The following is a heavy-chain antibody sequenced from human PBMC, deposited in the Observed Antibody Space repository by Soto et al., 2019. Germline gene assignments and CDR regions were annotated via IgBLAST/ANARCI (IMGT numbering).Heavy chain of an antibody. V-gene: IGHV3-30-3*01. CDR3: ARGATEGVPYSSGWIDY. CDR2: VSSAGSNK. D-gene: IGHD6-19*01. J-gene: IGHJ4*02. Sequence: QVQLVESGGGVVQPGRSLRLSCAAAGLTFRNFAMHWVRQAPGKGLEWVAVVSSAGSNKYYADSVTGRFTISRDNSKNTLDLQLNSARAEDTDVYYCARGATEGVPYSSGWIDYWGQGTLVTVSS. CDR1: GLTFRNFA.